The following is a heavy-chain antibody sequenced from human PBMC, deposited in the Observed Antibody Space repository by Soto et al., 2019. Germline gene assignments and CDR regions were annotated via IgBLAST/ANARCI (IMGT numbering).Heavy chain of an antibody. CDR1: GGSISSGGYY. J-gene: IGHJ6*02. CDR2: IYYSGST. Sequence: PSETLSLTCTVSGGSISSGGYYWSWIRQHPGKGLEWIGYIYYSGSTYYNPSLKSRVTISVDTSKNQFSLKLSSVTAADTAVYYCARSITPVGYGMDVWGQGTTVTVSS. V-gene: IGHV4-31*03. CDR3: ARSITPVGYGMDV. D-gene: IGHD5-12*01.